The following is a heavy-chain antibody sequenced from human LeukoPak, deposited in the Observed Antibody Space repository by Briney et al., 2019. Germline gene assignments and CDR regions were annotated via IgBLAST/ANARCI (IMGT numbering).Heavy chain of an antibody. D-gene: IGHD3-22*01. CDR3: ASSGYY. CDR1: GFTFSDYW. CDR2: INTDGSIT. J-gene: IGHJ4*02. V-gene: IGHV3-74*01. Sequence: PGGSLRLSCAASGFTFSDYWIHWVRQAPGKGLVWVSRINTDGSITNYADSVKGRFTISRDNAKNTLYLQMSSLRAEDTAVYYCASSGYYWGQGTLVTVSS.